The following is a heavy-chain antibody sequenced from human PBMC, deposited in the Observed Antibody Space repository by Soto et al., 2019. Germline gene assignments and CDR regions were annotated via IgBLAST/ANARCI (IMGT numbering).Heavy chain of an antibody. D-gene: IGHD5-18*01. V-gene: IGHV1-46*01. J-gene: IGHJ6*02. Sequence: WASVKVSCKASGYTFTSYYMHWVRQAPGQGLEWMGISNPSGGSTSYAQKFQGRVTMTRDTSTSTVYMELSSLRSEDTAVYYCARDPLATRGYSYGYGDYYYYYGMDVWGQGTTVTVSS. CDR3: ARDPLATRGYSYGYGDYYYYYGMDV. CDR1: GYTFTSYY. CDR2: SNPSGGST.